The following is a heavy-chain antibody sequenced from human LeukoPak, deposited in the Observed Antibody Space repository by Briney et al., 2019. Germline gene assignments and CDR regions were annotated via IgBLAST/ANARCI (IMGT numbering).Heavy chain of an antibody. Sequence: SETLSLTCTVSGGSISSHYWSWIRQPPGKGLEWIGYIYYSGSTNYNPSLKSRVTISVDMSKNQFSLKLSSVTAADTAVYYCARAIEFGIAARPVYFDYWGQGTLVTVSS. CDR3: ARAIEFGIAARPVYFDY. CDR1: GGSISSHY. D-gene: IGHD6-6*01. V-gene: IGHV4-59*11. CDR2: IYYSGST. J-gene: IGHJ4*02.